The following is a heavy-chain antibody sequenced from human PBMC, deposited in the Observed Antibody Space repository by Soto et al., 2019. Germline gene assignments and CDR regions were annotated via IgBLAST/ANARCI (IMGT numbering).Heavy chain of an antibody. J-gene: IGHJ6*02. V-gene: IGHV3-21*01. CDR2: ISSSSYI. Sequence: GGSLRLSCAASGFTFSSYSMNWVRQAPGKGLEWVSSISSSSYIYYADSVKGRFTISRDNAKNSLYLQMNSLRAEDTAVYYCARDRDDYGMDVWGQGTTVTVYS. CDR1: GFTFSSYS. CDR3: ARDRDDYGMDV.